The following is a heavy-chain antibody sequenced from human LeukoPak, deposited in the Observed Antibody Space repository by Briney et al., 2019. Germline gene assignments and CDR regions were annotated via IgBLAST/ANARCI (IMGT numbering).Heavy chain of an antibody. CDR3: AVGEYYFDY. V-gene: IGHV1-18*01. CDR1: GYTFTSYG. J-gene: IGHJ4*02. CDR2: ISAFNGNS. D-gene: IGHD3-16*01. Sequence: ASVKVSCKACGYTFTSYGISWVRQAPGQGVEWVGWISAFNGNSNYAQKLQGRVTMTTDTSTSTAYLETTSLKSDDTAVYYCAVGEYYFDYWSQGTLVTVSS.